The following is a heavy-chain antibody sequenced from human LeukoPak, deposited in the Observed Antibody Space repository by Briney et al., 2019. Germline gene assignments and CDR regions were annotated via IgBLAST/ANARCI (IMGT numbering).Heavy chain of an antibody. D-gene: IGHD3-3*01. V-gene: IGHV3-23*01. Sequence: PGGSLRLSCAASGFTFNNYAMSWVRQAPGKGLKWVSAISGSDAGTYYADSVKGRFTISRDNSKNTLYLQMNSLRAEDTAVYYCARGDPDISFGVAGEAFDIWGQGTMVTVSS. CDR1: GFTFNNYA. J-gene: IGHJ3*02. CDR3: ARGDPDISFGVAGEAFDI. CDR2: ISGSDAGT.